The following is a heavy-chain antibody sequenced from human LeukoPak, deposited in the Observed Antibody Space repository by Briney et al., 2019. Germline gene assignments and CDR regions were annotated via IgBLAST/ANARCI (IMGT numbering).Heavy chain of an antibody. V-gene: IGHV3-21*01. CDR1: GFTVSSNY. CDR3: ARLGYCTGGVCGYDFDY. J-gene: IGHJ4*02. D-gene: IGHD2-8*02. Sequence: PGGSLRLSCAASGFTVSSNYMSWVRQAPGKGLEWVSSISSSSGYIYYADSAKGRFTISRDNAKNSLYLQMNSLRAEDTAVYYCARLGYCTGGVCGYDFDYWGQGTLVTVSS. CDR2: ISSSSGYI.